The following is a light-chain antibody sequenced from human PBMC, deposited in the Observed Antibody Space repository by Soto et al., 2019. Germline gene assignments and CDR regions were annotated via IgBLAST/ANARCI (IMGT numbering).Light chain of an antibody. Sequence: DIQMTQSPSYLSASVGDRVTITCRASQGISNYLAWYQQKPGQVPKLLIYAASTLQAGVPSRFSGSGSGTDLTLTISSLQPEDDATYECQKDTSAPWTGGQGTKVDIK. CDR1: QGISNY. CDR3: QKDTSAPWT. V-gene: IGKV1-27*01. CDR2: AAS. J-gene: IGKJ1*01.